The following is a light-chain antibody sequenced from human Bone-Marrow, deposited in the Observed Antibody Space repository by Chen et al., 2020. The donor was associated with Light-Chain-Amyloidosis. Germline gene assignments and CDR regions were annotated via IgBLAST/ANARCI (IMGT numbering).Light chain of an antibody. CDR1: QDIRNY. CDR2: GAS. CDR3: QQLTSYPRT. V-gene: IGKV1-9*01. J-gene: IGKJ1*01. Sequence: DIQLTQSPSFLSASVGDRVTITCRASQDIRNYLAWYQQKPGKAPNLLIYGASTLQSGVPSRFSGSGNGTEFTLTNSGLQPEDFATYYCQQLTSYPRTFGQGTKVEIK.